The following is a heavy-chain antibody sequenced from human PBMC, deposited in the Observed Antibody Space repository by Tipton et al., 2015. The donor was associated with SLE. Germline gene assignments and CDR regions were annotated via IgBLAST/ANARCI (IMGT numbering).Heavy chain of an antibody. J-gene: IGHJ4*02. CDR3: AGEQQLVLINY. CDR2: ISYDGSNK. CDR1: GFTFSSYA. Sequence: SLRLSCAASGFTFSSYAMPWVRQAPGKGLEWVAVISYDGSNKYYADSVKGRFTISRDNSKNTLDLQMNSLRAEDTAVYYCAGEQQLVLINYWGQGTLVTVAS. V-gene: IGHV3-30*04. D-gene: IGHD6-13*01.